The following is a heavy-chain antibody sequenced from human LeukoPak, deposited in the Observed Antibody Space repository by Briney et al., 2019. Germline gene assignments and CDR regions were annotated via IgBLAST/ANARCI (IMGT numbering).Heavy chain of an antibody. V-gene: IGHV3-23*01. J-gene: IGHJ4*02. CDR2: ISGSGGST. CDR3: ARTIRGY. D-gene: IGHD1-7*01. Sequence: GGSLRLSCAASGFTFSSYAMSWVRQAPGKGLEWVSAISGSGGSTYYADSVKGRFTISRDNTKNSLYLQMDSLRVEDTAVYYCARTIRGYWGQGTLVTVSS. CDR1: GFTFSSYA.